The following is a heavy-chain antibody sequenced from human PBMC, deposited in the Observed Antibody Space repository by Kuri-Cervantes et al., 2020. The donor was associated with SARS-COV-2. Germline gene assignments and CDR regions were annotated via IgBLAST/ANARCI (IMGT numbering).Heavy chain of an antibody. CDR1: GGSFSGYY. CDR3: ASFGGGGSDGGFDP. CDR2: INHRGST. V-gene: IGHV4-34*01. J-gene: IGHJ5*02. Sequence: SQTLSHTCAVYGGSFSGYYWSWIRQPPGKGLEWIGEINHRGSTNYNPSLKSRVTISVDTSKNQFSLKLSAVTAADTAVYYCASFGGGGSDGGFDPWGQGTLVNVSS. D-gene: IGHD3-16*01.